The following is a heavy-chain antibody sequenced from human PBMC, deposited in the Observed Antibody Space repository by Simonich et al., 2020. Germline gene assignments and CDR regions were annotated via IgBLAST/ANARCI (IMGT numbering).Heavy chain of an antibody. V-gene: IGHV1-18*01. CDR1: GYTFTSYG. D-gene: IGHD1-1*01. Sequence: QVQLVQSGAEVKKPGASVKVSCKASGYTFTSYGISWVRQAPGQGLEWMGWSSAYKGNTNNAQNPQGRVTMTTDTSTSTAYMELRSLRSDDTAVYYCARSTTGTTAFDIWGQGTMVTVSS. CDR3: ARSTTGTTAFDI. J-gene: IGHJ3*02. CDR2: SSAYKGNT.